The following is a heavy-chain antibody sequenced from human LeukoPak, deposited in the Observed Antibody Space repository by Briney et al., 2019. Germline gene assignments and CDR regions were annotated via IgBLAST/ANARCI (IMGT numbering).Heavy chain of an antibody. J-gene: IGHJ5*02. CDR3: ARRSRRGGGYTLPYRRDNWFDP. V-gene: IGHV4-34*01. Sequence: PSETLSLTCAVFGGSFDGYYWSWIRQSPGKGLEWIGEINHSGSTNYNPSLKSRVTISVDTSKNQFSLKLSSVTAADTAVYYCARRSRRGGGYTLPYRRDNWFDPWGQGTLVTVSS. CDR2: INHSGST. D-gene: IGHD5-18*01. CDR1: GGSFDGYY.